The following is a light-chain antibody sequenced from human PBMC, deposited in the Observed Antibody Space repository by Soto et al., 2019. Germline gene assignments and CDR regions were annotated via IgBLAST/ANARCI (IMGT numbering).Light chain of an antibody. CDR2: QAS. CDR3: KQYNSYPWT. CDR1: QSINNW. J-gene: IGKJ1*01. Sequence: DIQMTQSPSTLSASVGDRVTITCRASQSINNWLAWYQQKPGRAPKLLIYQASSLESGVPSRFSGSGSGTEFALTISSLQPDDFATYYCKQYNSYPWTFGQGAKVEIK. V-gene: IGKV1-5*03.